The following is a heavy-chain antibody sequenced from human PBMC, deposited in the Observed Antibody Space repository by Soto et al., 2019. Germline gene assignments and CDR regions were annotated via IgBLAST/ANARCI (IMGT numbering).Heavy chain of an antibody. CDR2: ISWNDVD. Sequence: GSGPTLVNPTQTLTVTCTLSGFSVSSSGVSVGWIRQPPGGALEWLALISWNDVDRYSPSLKSRLTITKDTSKNQVVLTMTNMDPGDTATYFCAHRPLARGGYSFGGFDRWGQGTLVTVSS. CDR3: AHRPLARGGYSFGGFDR. CDR1: GFSVSSSGVS. V-gene: IGHV2-5*01. J-gene: IGHJ4*02. D-gene: IGHD5-18*01.